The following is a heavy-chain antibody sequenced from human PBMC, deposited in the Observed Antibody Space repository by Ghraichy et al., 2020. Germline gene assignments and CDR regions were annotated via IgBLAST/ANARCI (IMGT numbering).Heavy chain of an antibody. D-gene: IGHD2-15*01. V-gene: IGHV4-59*01. Sequence: SETLSLTCTVSGGSISNFYWSWIRQPPGKGLEWIGYIYYSGNTHYNPSLKSRVTISVDTSKNQFSLKLSSVTAADTAVYYCARDGRPFSYGMDVWGQGTTVTVSS. CDR2: IYYSGNT. J-gene: IGHJ6*02. CDR1: GGSISNFY. CDR3: ARDGRPFSYGMDV.